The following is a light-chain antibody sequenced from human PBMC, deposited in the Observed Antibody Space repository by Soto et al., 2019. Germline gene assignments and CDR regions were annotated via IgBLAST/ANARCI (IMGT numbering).Light chain of an antibody. J-gene: IGLJ1*01. Sequence: QSVLTQPASVSGSPGQSITISCTGTSSDVGGYNYVSWYQQHPGKAPKLMIYEVSNRPSGVSNRFSGSKSGNTASLTISGLQAEDEADYYCSSYTSNSNPYVFGTGTKLTVL. V-gene: IGLV2-14*01. CDR2: EVS. CDR3: SSYTSNSNPYV. CDR1: SSDVGGYNY.